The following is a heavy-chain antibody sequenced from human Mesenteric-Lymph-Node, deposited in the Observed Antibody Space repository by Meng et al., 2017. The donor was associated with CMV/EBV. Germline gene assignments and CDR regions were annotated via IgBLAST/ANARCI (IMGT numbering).Heavy chain of an antibody. CDR1: GYTFTSYD. CDR3: ARGGRINYYDSSGYYDY. Sequence: ASVKVSCKASGYTFTSYDINWVRQATGQGLEWVAWMNPNSGNTGYAQKFQGRVTMTRSTSINTVYMELSSLRSEDTAVYYCARGGRINYYDSSGYYDYWGQGTLVTVSS. V-gene: IGHV1-8*01. CDR2: MNPNSGNT. D-gene: IGHD3-22*01. J-gene: IGHJ4*02.